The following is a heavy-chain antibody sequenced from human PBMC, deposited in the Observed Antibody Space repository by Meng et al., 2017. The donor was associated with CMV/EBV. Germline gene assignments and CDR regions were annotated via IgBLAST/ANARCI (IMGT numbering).Heavy chain of an antibody. CDR3: ARGRRSYFDY. CDR2: INPNSGNT. Sequence: SVKVSCKASGYTFTGYYMHWVRQAPGQGLEWMGWINPNSGNTGYAQKFQGRVTITRNTSISTAYMELSSLRSEDTAVYYCARGRRSYFDYWGQGTLVTVSS. V-gene: IGHV1-8*03. CDR1: GYTFTGYY. J-gene: IGHJ4*02.